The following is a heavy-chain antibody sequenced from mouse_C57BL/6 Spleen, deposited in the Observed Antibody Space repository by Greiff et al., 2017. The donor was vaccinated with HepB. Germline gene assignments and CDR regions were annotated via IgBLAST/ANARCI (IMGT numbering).Heavy chain of an antibody. CDR2: IDPSDSET. Sequence: VQLQESGAELVRPGSSVKLSCKASGYTFTSYWMHWVKQRPIQGLEWIGNIDPSDSETHYNQKFKDKAAFTVDKSSSTAYMQLSSLTSEDSAVYYCARTLDWDEGYWYLDVWGTGTTVTVSS. J-gene: IGHJ1*03. CDR3: ARTLDWDEGYWYLDV. CDR1: GYTFTSYW. D-gene: IGHD4-1*01. V-gene: IGHV1-52*01.